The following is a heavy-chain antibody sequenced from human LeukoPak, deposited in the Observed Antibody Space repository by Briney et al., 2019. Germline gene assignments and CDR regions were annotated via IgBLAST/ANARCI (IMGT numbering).Heavy chain of an antibody. D-gene: IGHD2-21*02. CDR3: AREIRSGDWNLDY. V-gene: IGHV4-38-2*02. CDR1: GYSISSGVY. Sequence: SETLSLTCTVSGYSISSGVYWGWIRQPPGKGLEWIGSIYHGGTTYYKPSLESRVTISLDTSKNQFSLKLTSVTAADTAVYYCAREIRSGDWNLDYWGQGTLVTVSS. CDR2: IYHGGTT. J-gene: IGHJ4*02.